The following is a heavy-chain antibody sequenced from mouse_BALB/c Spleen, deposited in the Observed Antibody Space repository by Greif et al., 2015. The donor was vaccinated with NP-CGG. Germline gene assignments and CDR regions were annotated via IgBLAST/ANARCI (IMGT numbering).Heavy chain of an antibody. J-gene: IGHJ2*02. CDR2: IWGDGST. CDR1: GFSLTGYG. V-gene: IGHV2-6-7*01. D-gene: IGHD1-1*01. CDR3: AREWYYAFDY. Sequence: VMLVESGPGLVAPSQSLSITCTVSGFSLTGYGVNWVRQPPGKGLEWLGMIWGDGSTDYNSALKSRLSISKDNSMSQVFLKRNSLQSDDAARYYSAREWYYAFDYCGQGTSLTVSS.